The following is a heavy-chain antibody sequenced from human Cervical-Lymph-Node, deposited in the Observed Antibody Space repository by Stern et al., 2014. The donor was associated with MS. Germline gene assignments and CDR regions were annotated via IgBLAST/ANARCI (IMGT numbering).Heavy chain of an antibody. V-gene: IGHV3-64*01. CDR3: ARGVTYCGGDCYGWYFDL. CDR1: GFTFSSYA. CDR2: LSSNGGST. J-gene: IGHJ2*01. Sequence: EVQLVESGGGLVRPGGSLSLSCAASGFTFSSYAMHWVRQAPGKGLEYVSVLSSNGGSTYYANSVKGRFTISRDNSKNTLYLHMGSLRVEDMAVYYCARGVTYCGGDCYGWYFDLWGRGTLVTVSS. D-gene: IGHD2-21*02.